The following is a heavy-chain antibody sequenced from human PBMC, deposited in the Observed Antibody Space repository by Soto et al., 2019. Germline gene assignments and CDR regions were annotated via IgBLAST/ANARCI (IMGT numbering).Heavy chain of an antibody. CDR1: GYTFTSYG. CDR3: ARVESYDFWSGYTYYYYSYMDV. J-gene: IGHJ6*03. D-gene: IGHD3-3*01. Sequence: QVQLVQSGAEVKKPGASVKVSCKASGYTFTSYGISWVRQAPGQGLEWMGWISAYNGNTNYAQKLQGRVTMTTDTSTSTAYMELRSLRSDATAVYYCARVESYDFWSGYTYYYYSYMDVWGKGTTVTVSS. V-gene: IGHV1-18*01. CDR2: ISAYNGNT.